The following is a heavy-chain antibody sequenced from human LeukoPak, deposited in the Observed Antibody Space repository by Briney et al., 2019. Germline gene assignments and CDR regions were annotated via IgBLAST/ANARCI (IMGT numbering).Heavy chain of an antibody. V-gene: IGHV1-3*03. CDR3: AIRDGYTAY. CDR1: GYTFTKYA. Sequence: ASVKVSCKASGYTFTKYAMHWVRQGPGQTLGWLGWINAGKGYTRYSQELQGRVSITRDASASTAFMELSSLRSEDMAVYYCAIRDGYTAYWPQGPLVTVSS. D-gene: IGHD5-24*01. CDR2: INAGKGYT. J-gene: IGHJ4*02.